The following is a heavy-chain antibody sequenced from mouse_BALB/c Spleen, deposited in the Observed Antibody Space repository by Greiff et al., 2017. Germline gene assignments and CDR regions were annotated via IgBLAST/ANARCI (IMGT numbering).Heavy chain of an antibody. CDR1: GYSITSGYY. CDR2: ISYDGSN. J-gene: IGHJ2*01. CDR3: ATPGGY. V-gene: IGHV3-6*02. D-gene: IGHD4-1*01. Sequence: EVKLQESGPGLVKPSQSLSLTCSVTGYSITSGYYWNWIRQFPGNKLEWMGYISYDGSNNYNPSLKNRISITRDTSKNQFFLKLNSVTTEDTATYYCATPGGYWGQGTTLTVSS.